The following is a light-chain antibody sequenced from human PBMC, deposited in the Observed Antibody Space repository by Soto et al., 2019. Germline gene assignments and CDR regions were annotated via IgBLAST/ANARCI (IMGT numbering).Light chain of an antibody. V-gene: IGKV4-1*01. CDR1: QSVLYSSNNKNY. Sequence: DIVMTQPPDSLAVSLGERATINCKSSQSVLYSSNNKNYLAWYQQKPGQPPKLLIYWASTRESGVPDRFSGSGSGTDFTLTISSLQAEDVAVYYCQQYYSTPNTFGQGTKVEIK. CDR3: QQYYSTPNT. CDR2: WAS. J-gene: IGKJ1*01.